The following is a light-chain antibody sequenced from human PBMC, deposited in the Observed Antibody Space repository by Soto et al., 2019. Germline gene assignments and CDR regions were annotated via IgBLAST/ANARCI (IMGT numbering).Light chain of an antibody. J-gene: IGKJ1*01. CDR3: QKYNSAPTWT. CDR1: QDISNY. CDR2: AAS. V-gene: IGKV1-27*01. Sequence: DIQMTQSPSSLSASVGDRVTITCRAAQDISNYLAWYQQKPGKVPKLLIYAASTLQPGVPSRFRGSGSGTDFTLTSSSLQPEDVATYYCQKYNSAPTWTFGQGTKVEIK.